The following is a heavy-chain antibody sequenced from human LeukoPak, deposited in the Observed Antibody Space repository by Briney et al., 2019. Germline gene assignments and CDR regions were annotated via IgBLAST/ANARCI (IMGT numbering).Heavy chain of an antibody. Sequence: GGSLRLSCAASGFTFSSYSMNWVRQAPGKGLEWVSSISSSSSYIYYADSVKGRFTISRDNSKNTLYLQMNSLRAEDTAVYYCAKDSYVVTAIGPYYYYMDVWGKGTTVTVSS. V-gene: IGHV3-21*04. CDR1: GFTFSSYS. D-gene: IGHD2-21*02. CDR2: ISSSSSYI. J-gene: IGHJ6*03. CDR3: AKDSYVVTAIGPYYYYMDV.